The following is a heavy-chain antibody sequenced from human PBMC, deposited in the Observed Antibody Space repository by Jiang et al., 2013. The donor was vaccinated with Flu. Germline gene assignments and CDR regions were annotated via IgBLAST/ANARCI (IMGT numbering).Heavy chain of an antibody. CDR3: ARVGEFRDQLLDLDWFDP. Sequence: VQLVESGAEVKKPGSSVKVSCKASGGTFSSYAISWVRQAPGQGLEWMGGIIPIFGTANYAQKFQGRVTITADESTSTAYMELSSLRSEDTAVYYCARVGEFRDQLLDLDWFDPWGQGTLVTVSS. V-gene: IGHV1-69*01. J-gene: IGHJ5*02. CDR2: IIPIFGTA. CDR1: GGTFSSYA. D-gene: IGHD2-2*01.